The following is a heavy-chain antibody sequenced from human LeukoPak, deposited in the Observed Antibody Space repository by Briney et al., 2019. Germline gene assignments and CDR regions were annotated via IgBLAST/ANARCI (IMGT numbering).Heavy chain of an antibody. J-gene: IGHJ6*02. Sequence: ASEALSLTCTVSGGSISSYYWSWIRQPAGKGLEWIGHIYSSGSTNYNPSLQSRVTMSVDTSKNQFSLKLSSVTAADTAVYYCARAPYSSSLYYYGVDVWGQGTTVTVSS. D-gene: IGHD6-13*01. V-gene: IGHV4-4*07. CDR1: GGSISSYY. CDR3: ARAPYSSSLYYYGVDV. CDR2: IYSSGST.